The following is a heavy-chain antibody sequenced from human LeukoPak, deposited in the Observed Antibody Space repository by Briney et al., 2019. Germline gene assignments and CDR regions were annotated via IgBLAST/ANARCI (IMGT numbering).Heavy chain of an antibody. V-gene: IGHV4-59*01. J-gene: IGHJ4*02. Sequence: SETLSLTCTISGGSISSYYWSWIRQPPGKGLEWIGNIYYSGSTIYNPSLKSRVTISVDTSKNQFSLKLSSVTAADTAVYYCARTYSGSYGYYFDYWGQGTLVTVSS. D-gene: IGHD1-26*01. CDR1: GGSISSYY. CDR3: ARTYSGSYGYYFDY. CDR2: IYYSGST.